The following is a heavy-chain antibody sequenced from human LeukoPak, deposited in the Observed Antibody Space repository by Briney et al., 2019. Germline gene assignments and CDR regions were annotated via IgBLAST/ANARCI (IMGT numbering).Heavy chain of an antibody. CDR3: ARDYCSSTSCYFDY. V-gene: IGHV1-8*01. Sequence: ASVKVSCKASGYTFTSYDINWVRQATGQGLEWMGWMNPNSGNTGYAQKFQGRVTMTTDTSTSTAYMELRSLKSDDTAVYYCARDYCSSTSCYFDYWGQGTLVTVSS. J-gene: IGHJ4*02. CDR1: GYTFTSYD. CDR2: MNPNSGNT. D-gene: IGHD2-2*01.